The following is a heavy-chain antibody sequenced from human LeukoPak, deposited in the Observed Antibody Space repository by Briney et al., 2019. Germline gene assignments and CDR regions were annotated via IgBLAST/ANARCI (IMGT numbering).Heavy chain of an antibody. CDR3: VKDGYSSGWYNWFDP. J-gene: IGHJ5*02. V-gene: IGHV3-64D*06. D-gene: IGHD6-19*01. Sequence: GGSLRLSCSASGFTFSSYAMHWVRQAPGKGLEYVSAINNNGGSTYYADSVKGRFTISRDNSKNTLYLQMSSLRAEDTAVYYCVKDGYSSGWYNWFDPWGQGTVVTVSS. CDR2: INNNGGST. CDR1: GFTFSSYA.